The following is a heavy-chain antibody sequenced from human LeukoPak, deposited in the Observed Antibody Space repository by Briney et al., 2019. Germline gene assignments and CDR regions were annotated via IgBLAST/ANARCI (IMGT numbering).Heavy chain of an antibody. V-gene: IGHV1-2*02. CDR1: GDTVIGYY. D-gene: IGHD3-10*01. J-gene: IGHJ3*02. Sequence: ASVKVSCKTSGDTVIGYYVHWVRQAPGQGLEWMGWINPRTGGIEYVDNFQGRVTMTRDTSLTSVYMELRRLRLDDTAVYYCALGKYRPYDAFDIWGQGTMVTVSS. CDR2: INPRTGGI. CDR3: ALGKYRPYDAFDI.